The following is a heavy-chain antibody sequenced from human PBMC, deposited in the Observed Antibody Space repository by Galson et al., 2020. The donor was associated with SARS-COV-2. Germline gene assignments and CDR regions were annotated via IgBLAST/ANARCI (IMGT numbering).Heavy chain of an antibody. CDR1: GFTFSDYY. CDR3: ARDGLDIVLMVYGWDNWFDP. V-gene: IGHV3-11*01. Sequence: GESLKISCAASGFTFSDYYMSWIRQAPGKGPEWVSYISNSGSTIYYADSVKGRFTISRDNAKNSLYLQMNSLRAEDTAVYYCARDGLDIVLMVYGWDNWFDPWGQGTLVTVSS. D-gene: IGHD2-8*01. CDR2: ISNSGSTI. J-gene: IGHJ5*02.